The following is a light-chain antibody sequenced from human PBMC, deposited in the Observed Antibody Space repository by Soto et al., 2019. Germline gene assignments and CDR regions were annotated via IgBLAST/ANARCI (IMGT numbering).Light chain of an antibody. CDR3: QVWDSSSDPAV. V-gene: IGLV3-21*04. Sequence: SYELTQPPSVSVAPGKTARITCGGNNIGSKSVHWYQQKPGQAPVLVIYHDSDRPSGIPERFSGSNSGNTATLTISRVEAGDEADYYCQVWDSSSDPAVFGGGTQLTVL. CDR2: HDS. J-gene: IGLJ7*01. CDR1: NIGSKS.